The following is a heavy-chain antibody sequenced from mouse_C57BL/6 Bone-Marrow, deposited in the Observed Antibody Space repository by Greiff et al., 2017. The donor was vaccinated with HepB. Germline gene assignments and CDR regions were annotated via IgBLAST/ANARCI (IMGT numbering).Heavy chain of an antibody. CDR1: GFSLTSYG. D-gene: IGHD1-1*01. Sequence: VQLQQSGPGLVQPSQSLSITCTVSGFSLTSYGVHWVRQSPGKGLEWLGVIWSGGSTDYNAAFISRLSISKDNSKSQVFFKMNSLQADDTAIYYCARRNYGSRGYFDYWGQGTTRTVSS. CDR3: ARRNYGSRGYFDY. CDR2: IWSGGST. J-gene: IGHJ2*01. V-gene: IGHV2-2*01.